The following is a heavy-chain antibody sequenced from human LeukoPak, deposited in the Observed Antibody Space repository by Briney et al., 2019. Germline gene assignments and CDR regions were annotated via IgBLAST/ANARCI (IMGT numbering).Heavy chain of an antibody. CDR2: ISYDVGSNA. J-gene: IGHJ4*02. D-gene: IGHD6-19*01. CDR3: AKGEYSSGWYRAFDY. Sequence: PGGSLRLSCAASGFTFSKYPMHWVRQAPGKGLEWVAVISYDVGSNAYYADSVKGRFTISRDNSKNTLYLQMNSLRAEDTAVYYCAKGEYSSGWYRAFDYWGQGTLVTVSS. V-gene: IGHV3-30*07. CDR1: GFTFSKYP.